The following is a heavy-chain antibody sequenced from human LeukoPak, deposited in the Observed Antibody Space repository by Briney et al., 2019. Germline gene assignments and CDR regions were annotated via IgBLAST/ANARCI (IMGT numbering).Heavy chain of an antibody. CDR3: AKRSGVSYGYFDY. CDR1: GFTFSSYA. CDR2: IPGSGDST. D-gene: IGHD1-26*01. J-gene: IGHJ4*02. V-gene: IGHV3-23*01. Sequence: PGGSLRLSCAASGFTFSSYAMSWVRQAPGKGLEWVSAIPGSGDSTNYADSVKGRFTISRDNSKNTLYLQMNSLRAEDTAVYYCAKRSGVSYGYFDYWAREPWSPSPQ.